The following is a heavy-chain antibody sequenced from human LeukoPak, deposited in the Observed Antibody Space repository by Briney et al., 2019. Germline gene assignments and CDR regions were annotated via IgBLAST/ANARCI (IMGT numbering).Heavy chain of an antibody. J-gene: IGHJ4*02. CDR1: GYSFTSYW. Sequence: GESLKISCKGSGYSFTSYWIGWVRQMPGKGLEWMGIIYPGDSDTRYSPSFQGQVTISADKSISTAYLQWSSLQASDTAMYYCASSASGSSPIFDYWGQGTLVTVSS. CDR2: IYPGDSDT. V-gene: IGHV5-51*01. D-gene: IGHD6-13*01. CDR3: ASSASGSSPIFDY.